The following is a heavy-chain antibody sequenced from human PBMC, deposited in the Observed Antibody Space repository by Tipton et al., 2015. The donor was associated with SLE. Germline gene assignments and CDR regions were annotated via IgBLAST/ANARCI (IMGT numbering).Heavy chain of an antibody. CDR2: INPNSGGT. CDR1: GYTFTTYG. CDR3: AGDVKEGVRYFGH. V-gene: IGHV1-2*02. J-gene: IGHJ2*01. Sequence: QSGPEVKKPGASVKVSCKASGYTFTTYGISWVRQAPGQGLEWMGWINPNSGGTNYAQNFQGRVTMTRDTSISTAYMELSRLRFDDTAVYYCAGDVKEGVRYFGHWGRGTLLTGFS. D-gene: IGHD1-1*01.